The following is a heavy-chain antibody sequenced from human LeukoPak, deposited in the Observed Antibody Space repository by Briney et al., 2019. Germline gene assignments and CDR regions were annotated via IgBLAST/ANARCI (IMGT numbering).Heavy chain of an antibody. V-gene: IGHV4-39*01. D-gene: IGHD3/OR15-3a*01. CDR2: IYYTGNT. Sequence: SETLSLTCAVSGDSISSSSYYWGWIRQPTGKGLEWIGSIYYTGNTYYNASLKSQVSISIDTSKNQFSLRLTSVTAADTAVYFCARQTGSGLFILPGGQGTLVTVSS. CDR1: GDSISSSSYY. CDR3: ARQTGSGLFILP. J-gene: IGHJ4*02.